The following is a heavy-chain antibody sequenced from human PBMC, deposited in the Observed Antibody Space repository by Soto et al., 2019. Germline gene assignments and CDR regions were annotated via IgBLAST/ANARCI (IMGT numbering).Heavy chain of an antibody. J-gene: IGHJ6*02. CDR3: ARDPFWSGFHGMDV. V-gene: IGHV3-11*01. CDR2: ISSTGTII. Sequence: PGGSLRLSCAASAFTFSDYYMNWIRQAPGKGLEWVSHISSTGTIIYYADSVKGRFTISRDNAQNSLYLQMNSLRAEDTAVYYCARDPFWSGFHGMDVWGQGTTVTVSS. D-gene: IGHD3-3*01. CDR1: AFTFSDYY.